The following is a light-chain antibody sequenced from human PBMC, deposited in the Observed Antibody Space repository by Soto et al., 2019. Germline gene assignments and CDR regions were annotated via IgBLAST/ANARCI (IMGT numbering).Light chain of an antibody. J-gene: IGKJ1*01. V-gene: IGKV1-8*01. CDR2: AAS. Sequence: AIRMTQSPSSLSASTGDRVTISCRASQGISSYLAWYQKTPGKAPKLLIYAASTWQSGVPSRFSGSGSGTDFTLTISCLQSEDFATYYCQQYYSYPRAFGQGTKGDIK. CDR1: QGISSY. CDR3: QQYYSYPRA.